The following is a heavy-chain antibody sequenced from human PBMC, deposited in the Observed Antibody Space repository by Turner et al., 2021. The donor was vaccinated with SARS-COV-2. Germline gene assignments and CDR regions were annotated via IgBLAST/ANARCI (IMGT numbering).Heavy chain of an antibody. CDR1: GNTFTGYY. CDR3: AREGVAVAGYYYGMDV. D-gene: IGHD6-19*01. Sequence: QVQLVQSGAEVKKPWASVKGSCKASGNTFTGYYMHWVRQAPGQGLEWMGWINPNSGGTNYAQKFKGRVTMTRDTSISTAYMELSRLKSDDTAVYYCAREGVAVAGYYYGMDVWGQGTTVTVSS. J-gene: IGHJ6*02. V-gene: IGHV1-2*02. CDR2: INPNSGGT.